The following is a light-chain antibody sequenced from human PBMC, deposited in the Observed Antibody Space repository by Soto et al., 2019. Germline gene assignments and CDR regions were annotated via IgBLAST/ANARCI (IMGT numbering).Light chain of an antibody. CDR2: GAS. J-gene: IGKJ1*01. V-gene: IGKV3-15*01. CDR3: QQYSDWPT. CDR1: QSITTF. Sequence: EIVMTQSPATLSVSPGERITLSCRASQSITTFPAWYQQKPGQAPRLLIYGASTRATNIPARFSGSGSGTDFSLTISSLQSEDYSVYFCQQYSDWPTFGQGTRVEIK.